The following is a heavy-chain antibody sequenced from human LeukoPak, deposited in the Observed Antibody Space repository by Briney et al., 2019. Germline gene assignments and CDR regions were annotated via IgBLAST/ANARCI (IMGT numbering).Heavy chain of an antibody. CDR3: ARHAYGSGKVGWFDP. D-gene: IGHD3-10*01. V-gene: IGHV4-59*08. Sequence: PSETLSLTCTVSGGSISSYYWSWIRQPPGKGLEWIGYIYYSGSTNYNPSLKSRVTISVDTSKNQFSLKLSSVTAADTAVYYCARHAYGSGKVGWFDPWGQGTLVTVSS. CDR1: GGSISSYY. J-gene: IGHJ5*02. CDR2: IYYSGST.